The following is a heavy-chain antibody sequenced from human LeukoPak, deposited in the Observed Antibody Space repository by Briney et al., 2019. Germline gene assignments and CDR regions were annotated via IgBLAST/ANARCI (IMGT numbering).Heavy chain of an antibody. CDR2: INWNSGSI. V-gene: IGHV3-9*03. CDR1: GFTFDDYA. CDR3: AREGSGYYIDY. Sequence: GRSLRLSCVASGFTFDDYAMHWVRQAPGKGLERVSHINWNSGSITYADSVKGRFTISRDNAKNSLYLQMDSLRAEDMALYYCAREGSGYYIDYWGQGTLVTVSS. D-gene: IGHD3-22*01. J-gene: IGHJ4*02.